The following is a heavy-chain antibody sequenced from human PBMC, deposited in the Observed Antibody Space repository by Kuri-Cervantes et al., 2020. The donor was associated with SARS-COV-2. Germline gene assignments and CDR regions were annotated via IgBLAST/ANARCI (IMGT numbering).Heavy chain of an antibody. V-gene: IGHV3-74*01. D-gene: IGHD5-12*01. CDR1: GFTFSSYW. CDR3: ARAGTASGYDQYHYYYYGMDV. Sequence: GESLKISCAASGFTFSSYWMHWVRQAPGKGLVWVSRINSDGGSTSYADSVKGRFTISRDNAKNTLYLQMNSLRAEDTAVYYCARAGTASGYDQYHYYYYGMDVWGQGTTVTVSS. CDR2: INSDGGST. J-gene: IGHJ6*02.